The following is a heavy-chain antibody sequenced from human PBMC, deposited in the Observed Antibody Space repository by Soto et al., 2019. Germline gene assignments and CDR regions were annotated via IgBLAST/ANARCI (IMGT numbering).Heavy chain of an antibody. V-gene: IGHV4-34*01. J-gene: IGHJ4*02. Sequence: PSETLSLTCAVYGGSFSGYYWSWIRQPPGKGLEWIGEINHSGSTNYNPSLKSRVTISVDTSKNQFSLKLSSVTAADTAVYYCARGRTQPQYSSSWHSTLWIYYFDYWGQGTLVTVSS. CDR2: INHSGST. CDR3: ARGRTQPQYSSSWHSTLWIYYFDY. CDR1: GGSFSGYY. D-gene: IGHD6-13*01.